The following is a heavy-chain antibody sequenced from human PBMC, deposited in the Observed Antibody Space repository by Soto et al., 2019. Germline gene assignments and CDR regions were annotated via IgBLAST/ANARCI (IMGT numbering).Heavy chain of an antibody. Sequence: QVQLVQSGAEVEKPGASVKVSCKASGYTFTSYDINWVRQATGQGLEWMGWMNPNSGNTGYAQKFQGRVTMTRNTSISTAYMELSSLRSEDTAVYYCARPRSSGWYPLYYYYGMDVWGQGTTVTVSS. V-gene: IGHV1-8*01. CDR3: ARPRSSGWYPLYYYYGMDV. D-gene: IGHD6-19*01. CDR1: GYTFTSYD. J-gene: IGHJ6*02. CDR2: MNPNSGNT.